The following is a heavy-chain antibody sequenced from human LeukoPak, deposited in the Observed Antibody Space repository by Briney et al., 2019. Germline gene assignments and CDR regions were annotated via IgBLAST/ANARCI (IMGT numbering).Heavy chain of an antibody. V-gene: IGHV3-23*01. D-gene: IGHD3-3*01. CDR2: IYENGGTT. CDR1: GFTFRSHA. Sequence: GGSLRLSCVGSGFTFRSHAMSWVRQAPEKGLEFVSGIYENGGTTYYADSVKGRFSISRDNSKNTLYLQMDSLRGEDTAVYYCAKGLLITILGSLDYWGQGTLVTVSS. CDR3: AKGLLITILGSLDY. J-gene: IGHJ4*02.